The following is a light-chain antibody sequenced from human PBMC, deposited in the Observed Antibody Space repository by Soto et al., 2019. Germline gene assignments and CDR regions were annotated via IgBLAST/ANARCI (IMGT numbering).Light chain of an antibody. CDR2: GAT. CDR1: QGISNY. V-gene: IGKV1-27*01. J-gene: IGKJ4*01. Sequence: DIQMTQSPSSLSASVGHRVTITCRASQGISNYLAWYQQKPGKAPQLLIYGATTLQSGVPSRFSGSGSGTDFTLTIASLQPEDVATYYCQKYNSDPLTFGGATKVEIK. CDR3: QKYNSDPLT.